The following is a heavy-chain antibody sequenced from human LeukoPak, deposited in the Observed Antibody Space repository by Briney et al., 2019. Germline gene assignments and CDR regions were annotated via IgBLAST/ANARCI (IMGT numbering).Heavy chain of an antibody. CDR2: LSGSGGGT. J-gene: IGHJ4*02. CDR3: AKRGVVIRVFLVGFHKEAYYFDS. CDR1: GITLSSYG. V-gene: IGHV3-23*01. Sequence: PGGSLRLSCAVSGITLSSYGMSWVRQAPGKGLEWVAGLSGSGGGTNYADSVQGRFTISRDNPKNTLYLQMNSLRAEDTAVYFCAKRGVVIRVFLVGFHKEAYYFDSWGQGALVTVSS. D-gene: IGHD3-10*01.